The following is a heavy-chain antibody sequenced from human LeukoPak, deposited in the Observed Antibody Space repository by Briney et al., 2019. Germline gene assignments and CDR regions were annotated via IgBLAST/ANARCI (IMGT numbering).Heavy chain of an antibody. Sequence: SESLSLTCTLSGGSLSSPTYYGGWGRQPPGKGLEWLVSSYYSGSTSYNPSLKSRVSIFVDTSQKQFSMQLSSVTAADTAVYYCARQSTTITGTAFYYYFYMDVWGKGTTVTVSS. D-gene: IGHD1-7*01. J-gene: IGHJ6*03. V-gene: IGHV4-39*01. CDR1: GGSLSSPTYY. CDR2: SYYSGST. CDR3: ARQSTTITGTAFYYYFYMDV.